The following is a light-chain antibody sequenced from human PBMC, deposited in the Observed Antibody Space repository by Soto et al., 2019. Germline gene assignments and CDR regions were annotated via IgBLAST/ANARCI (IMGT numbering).Light chain of an antibody. V-gene: IGKV3D-15*01. CDR2: GSS. Sequence: EIVLTQSPATLSVSPGEGATLSCRASQSVSSDLAWYQHRPGQAPRLLISGSSTRATDIPDRFRGSGSGTAFTLTISSLQSEDFAVYYCQQYADWPRTFGQGTKVEIK. CDR3: QQYADWPRT. CDR1: QSVSSD. J-gene: IGKJ1*01.